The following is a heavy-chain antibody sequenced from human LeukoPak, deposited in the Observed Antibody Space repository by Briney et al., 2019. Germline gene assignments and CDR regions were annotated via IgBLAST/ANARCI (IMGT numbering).Heavy chain of an antibody. CDR3: ARDNGSYPFSFDY. CDR2: IYYSGST. D-gene: IGHD1-26*01. CDR1: GGSISSSSYY. Sequence: SETLSLTCTVSGGSISSSSYYWGWIRQPPGKGLEWIGSIYYSGSTYYNPSLKSRVTISVDTSKNQFSLKLSSVTAADTAVYYCARDNGSYPFSFDYWGQGTLVTVSS. V-gene: IGHV4-39*07. J-gene: IGHJ4*02.